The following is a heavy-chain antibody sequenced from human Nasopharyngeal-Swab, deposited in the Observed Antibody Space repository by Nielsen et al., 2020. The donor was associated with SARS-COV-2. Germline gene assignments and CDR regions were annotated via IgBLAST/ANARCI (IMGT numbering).Heavy chain of an antibody. J-gene: IGHJ4*02. V-gene: IGHV3-7*03. CDR2: IKQDGSEK. D-gene: IGHD3-9*01. CDR3: ARGTQLRYFDWLDY. CDR1: GFTFSSYW. Sequence: GASLKISCAASGFTFSSYWMSWVRQAPGKGLEWVANIKQDGSEKYYVDSVEGRFTISRDDAKNSLYLQMNSLRAEDTAVYYCARGTQLRYFDWLDYWGQGTLVTVSS.